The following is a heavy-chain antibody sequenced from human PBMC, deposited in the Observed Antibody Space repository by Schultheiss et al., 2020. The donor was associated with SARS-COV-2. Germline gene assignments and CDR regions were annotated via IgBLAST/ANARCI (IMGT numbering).Heavy chain of an antibody. V-gene: IGHV1-8*01. CDR2: MNPNSGNT. D-gene: IGHD1-1*01. CDR1: GYTFTSYD. CDR3: ARESPSLNLEPTHFDY. Sequence: ASVKVSCKASGYTFTSYDINWVRQATGQGLEWMGWMNPNSGNTGYAQKFQGRVTMTRNTSISTAYMELSSLRSEDTAVYYCARESPSLNLEPTHFDYWGQGTLVTVSS. J-gene: IGHJ4*02.